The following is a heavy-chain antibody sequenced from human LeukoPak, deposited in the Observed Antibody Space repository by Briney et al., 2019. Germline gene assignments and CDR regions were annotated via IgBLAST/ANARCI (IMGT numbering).Heavy chain of an antibody. CDR1: GYTFTSYA. D-gene: IGHD4-17*01. Sequence: SVKVSCKASGYTFTSYAISWVRQAPGQGLEWMGGIIPIFGTANYAQKFQGRVTITADESTSTAYMELSSLRSEDTAVYYCARATYYGDYVGWFDPWGQGTLVTVSS. CDR2: IIPIFGTA. V-gene: IGHV1-69*13. CDR3: ARATYYGDYVGWFDP. J-gene: IGHJ5*02.